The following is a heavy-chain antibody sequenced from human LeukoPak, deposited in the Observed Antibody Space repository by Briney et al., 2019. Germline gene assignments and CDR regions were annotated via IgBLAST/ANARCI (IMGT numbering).Heavy chain of an antibody. CDR2: IYYSGST. D-gene: IGHD5-24*01. V-gene: IGHV4-59*12. CDR3: ARIGRDGYISDFDY. CDR1: GGSISSYY. Sequence: SETLSLTCTVSGGSISSYYWSWIRQPPGKGLEWIGYIYYSGSTNYNPSLKSRATISVDTSKNQFSLKLSSVTAADTAVYYCARIGRDGYISDFDYWGQGTLVTVSS. J-gene: IGHJ4*02.